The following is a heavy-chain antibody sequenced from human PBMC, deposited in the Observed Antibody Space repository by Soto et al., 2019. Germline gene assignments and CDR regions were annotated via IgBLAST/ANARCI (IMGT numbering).Heavy chain of an antibody. CDR2: VYHNGIM. D-gene: IGHD3-10*01. V-gene: IGHV4-38-2*02. CDR3: AALWFGELAFNY. CDR1: GYSIRSGYY. Sequence: KTSETLSLTCSVSGYSIRSGYYWGWVRQAPGKGLEWLGSVYHNGIMFHNPSFQSRVTISVDTSKNQFSLNLRSVTAADTAVYYCAALWFGELAFNYWGHGILVTVSS. J-gene: IGHJ4*01.